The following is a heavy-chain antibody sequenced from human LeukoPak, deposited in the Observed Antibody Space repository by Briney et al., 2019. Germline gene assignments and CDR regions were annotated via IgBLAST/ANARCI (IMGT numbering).Heavy chain of an antibody. Sequence: SETLSLTCTVSGVSISSYYWSWIRQPPGKGLEWIGYIYYSGSTNYNPSLKSRVTISVDKSKNQFSLKLSSVTAADTAVYYCARTYYDILTGYLRGAFDIWGQGTMVTVSS. V-gene: IGHV4-59*12. CDR3: ARTYYDILTGYLRGAFDI. CDR1: GVSISSYY. CDR2: IYYSGST. D-gene: IGHD3-9*01. J-gene: IGHJ3*02.